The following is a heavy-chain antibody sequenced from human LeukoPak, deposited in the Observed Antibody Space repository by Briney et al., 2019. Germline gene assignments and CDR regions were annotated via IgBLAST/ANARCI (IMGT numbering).Heavy chain of an antibody. CDR2: INHSGNT. V-gene: IGHV4-34*01. Sequence: PSETLSLTCAVYSGSFSGYYWSWIRQPPGKGREWIGEINHSGNTNYNPSLKSRVTISVDPSKNQFSLRLSSVTAADTAVYYCARGRIVGGSPYYWGQGGLVSVSS. CDR1: SGSFSGYY. D-gene: IGHD1-26*01. CDR3: ARGRIVGGSPYY. J-gene: IGHJ4*02.